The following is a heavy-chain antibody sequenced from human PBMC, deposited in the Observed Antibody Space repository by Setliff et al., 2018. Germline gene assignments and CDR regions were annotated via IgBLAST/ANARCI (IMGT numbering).Heavy chain of an antibody. CDR3: ARVSGFLYIDV. J-gene: IGHJ6*03. D-gene: IGHD3-3*01. CDR2: IYTSWST. CDR1: GDSISSRPFY. Sequence: SETLSLTCTVSGDSISSRPFYWGWFRQPVGKELEWIGQIYTSWSTIYNPSLKSRVTILLDTSKNQFSLTLTSVTAADTAVYYCARVSGFLYIDVWGNGTTVTVSS. V-gene: IGHV4-61*09.